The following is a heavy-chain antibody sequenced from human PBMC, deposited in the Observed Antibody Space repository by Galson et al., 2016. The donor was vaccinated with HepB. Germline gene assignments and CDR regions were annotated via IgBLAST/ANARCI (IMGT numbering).Heavy chain of an antibody. Sequence: SLRLSCAASGFTFITSVMSWVRQTPGKGLEWVSSFRGRANTQYADSVRGRFTASRDDSKGTLFLQMNSLTADDTAVYYCAAKTPSSDWWPGFDPWGQGTLVTVSS. CDR3: AAKTPSSDWWPGFDP. D-gene: IGHD2-8*02. CDR2: FRGRANT. J-gene: IGHJ5*02. CDR1: GFTFITSV. V-gene: IGHV3-23*01.